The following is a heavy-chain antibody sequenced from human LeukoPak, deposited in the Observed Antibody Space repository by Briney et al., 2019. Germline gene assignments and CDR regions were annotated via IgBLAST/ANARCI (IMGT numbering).Heavy chain of an antibody. J-gene: IGHJ3*02. CDR3: ARVIGLRFLEWSIDAFDI. CDR1: GGTFSSYA. D-gene: IGHD3-3*01. Sequence: GASVKVSCKASGGTFSSYAISWVRQAPGQGLEWMGGIIPIFGTANYAQKFQGRVTITTDESTSTAYMELSSLRSEDTAVYYCARVIGLRFLEWSIDAFDIWGQGTMVTVSS. CDR2: IIPIFGTA. V-gene: IGHV1-69*05.